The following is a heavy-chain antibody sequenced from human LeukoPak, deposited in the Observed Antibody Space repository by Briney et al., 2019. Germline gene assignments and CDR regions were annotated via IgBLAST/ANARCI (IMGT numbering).Heavy chain of an antibody. CDR2: IHYSGST. D-gene: IGHD3-3*02. CDR3: ARGQFWSGYSI. V-gene: IGHV4-59*12. Sequence: SETLSLTCTVSGGSISPYYWSWIRQPPGEGLEWIGNIHYSGSTYYNPFLKSRVTISVDTSKNQFSLKLSSVTAADTAVYYCARGQFWSGYSIWGQGTLVTVSS. J-gene: IGHJ4*02. CDR1: GGSISPYY.